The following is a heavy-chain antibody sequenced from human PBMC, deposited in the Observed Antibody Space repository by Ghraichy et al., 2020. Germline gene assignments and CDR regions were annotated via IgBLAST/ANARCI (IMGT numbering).Heavy chain of an antibody. V-gene: IGHV3-30*04. Sequence: GGSLRLSCAASGFTFTRYAFHWVRQAPGKGLEWLTIISYDGNKHYADSVKGRFTLSRDNSKNTLFLQMNSLRSEDTAVYYCAGVMFQKRGGDYWGQGTLVTVSS. CDR1: GFTFTRYA. CDR2: ISYDGNK. D-gene: IGHD3-10*02. CDR3: AGVMFQKRGGDY. J-gene: IGHJ4*02.